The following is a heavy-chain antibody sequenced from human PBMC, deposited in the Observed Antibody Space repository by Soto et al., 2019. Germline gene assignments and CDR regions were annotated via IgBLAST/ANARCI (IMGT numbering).Heavy chain of an antibody. V-gene: IGHV3-33*01. CDR2: IWYDGSNK. Sequence: VGSLRLSCAASGFTFSSYGMHWVRQAPGKGLEWVAVIWYDGSNKYYADSVKGRFTISRDNSKNTLYLQMNSLRAEDTAVYYCARSGYSPKRAYYYYYGMDVWGQGTTVTVSS. CDR3: ARSGYSPKRAYYYYYGMDV. J-gene: IGHJ6*02. D-gene: IGHD5-18*01. CDR1: GFTFSSYG.